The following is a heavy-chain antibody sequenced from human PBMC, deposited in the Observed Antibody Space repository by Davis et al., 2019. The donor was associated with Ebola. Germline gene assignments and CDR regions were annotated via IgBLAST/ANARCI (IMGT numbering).Heavy chain of an antibody. Sequence: PGGSLRLSCAASGFTFSSYTMNWVRQAPGKGLEWVSYISSSSSTKYYADSVKGRFTISRDNVKNSLFLQMNSLRDEDTAVYYCARDPEPNYNDTKRFDYWGQGTLVTVSS. V-gene: IGHV3-48*02. CDR3: ARDPEPNYNDTKRFDY. CDR2: ISSSSSTK. CDR1: GFTFSSYT. D-gene: IGHD3-22*01. J-gene: IGHJ4*02.